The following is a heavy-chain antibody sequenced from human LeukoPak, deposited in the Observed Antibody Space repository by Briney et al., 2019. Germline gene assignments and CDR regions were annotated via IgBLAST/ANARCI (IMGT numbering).Heavy chain of an antibody. J-gene: IGHJ3*02. CDR3: ARDGDYDAFDI. Sequence: ASVKVSFKSSVGTFSSYAISWVRQAPAQGLEWMGGIIPIFGTANYAQKFQGRVTITADESTSTAYMELSRLRSEGTAVYYCARDGDYDAFDIWGQGTMVTVSS. CDR1: VGTFSSYA. CDR2: IIPIFGTA. V-gene: IGHV1-69*13. D-gene: IGHD4-17*01.